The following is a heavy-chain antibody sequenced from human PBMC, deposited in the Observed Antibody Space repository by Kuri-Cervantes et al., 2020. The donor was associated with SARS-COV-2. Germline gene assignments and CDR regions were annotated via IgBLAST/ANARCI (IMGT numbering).Heavy chain of an antibody. CDR3: ARDLHRSEYQLDY. V-gene: IGHV1-18*01. J-gene: IGHJ4*02. Sequence: ASVKVSCKASGYTFTSYGNSWVLQAPGEGLEWMGWISAYNGNTNYAQKPQGRVTMTTDTTTSTAYMELMSLRCADTAVYYCARDLHRSEYQLDYWGQGTMVTVSS. D-gene: IGHD2-2*01. CDR2: ISAYNGNT. CDR1: GYTFTSYG.